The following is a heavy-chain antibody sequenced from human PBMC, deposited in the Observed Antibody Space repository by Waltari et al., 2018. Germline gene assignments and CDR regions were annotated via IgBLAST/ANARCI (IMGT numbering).Heavy chain of an antibody. CDR2: IYSGGTT. V-gene: IGHV3-53*01. J-gene: IGHJ4*02. CDR1: GFPVSSNY. CDR3: ARATYSYGSGSYPFDY. Sequence: EVQLVESGGGLIQPGGSLRLSCAASGFPVSSNYMNWVRPAPGKGLEWVSVIYSGGTTYYADSVKGRFTISRDNSKNTLYLQMNRLTAEDTAVYYCARATYSYGSGSYPFDYWGQGTLVTVSS. D-gene: IGHD3-10*01.